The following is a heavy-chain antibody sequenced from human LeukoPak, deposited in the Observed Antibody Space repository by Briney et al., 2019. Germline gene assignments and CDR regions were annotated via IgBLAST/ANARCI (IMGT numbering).Heavy chain of an antibody. V-gene: IGHV4-59*01. CDR1: GGSISSYY. J-gene: IGHJ4*02. Sequence: SETLSLACTVSGGSISSYYWSWIRQPPGKGLEWIGYIYYSGSTNYNPSLKSRVTISVDTSKNQFSLKLSSVTAADTAVYYCARGPPPNDILTVFDYWGQGTLVTVSS. CDR2: IYYSGST. CDR3: ARGPPPNDILTVFDY. D-gene: IGHD3-9*01.